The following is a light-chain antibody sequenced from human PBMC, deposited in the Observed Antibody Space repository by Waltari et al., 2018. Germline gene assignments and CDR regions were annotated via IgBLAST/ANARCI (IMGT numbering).Light chain of an antibody. J-gene: IGLJ2*01. CDR3: AVWDDSLNGPL. CDR2: TND. Sequence: QSVLTQPPSASGTPGQRVSISCSGSGSNIGSNTVNWYQQLPGTAPKLLIYTNDQRPSGFPDRFSGSKSGTSASLAISVLQSEDEAEYHCAVWDDSLNGPLFAGGTKLTVL. V-gene: IGLV1-44*01. CDR1: GSNIGSNT.